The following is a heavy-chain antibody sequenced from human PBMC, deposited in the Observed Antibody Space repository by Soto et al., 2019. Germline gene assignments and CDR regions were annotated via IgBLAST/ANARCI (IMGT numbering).Heavy chain of an antibody. CDR1: GYTFSSYD. Sequence: ASVKVSCKASGYTFSSYDINWVRQATGQGLEWMGWMNPNSGKAGYAQKFQGRVTMTRNNSISTAYMELSSLRSEEQAVYYCARAGAHQGFGLDVWGQGTTFTASS. V-gene: IGHV1-8*01. CDR2: MNPNSGKA. J-gene: IGHJ6*02. D-gene: IGHD1-26*01. CDR3: ARAGAHQGFGLDV.